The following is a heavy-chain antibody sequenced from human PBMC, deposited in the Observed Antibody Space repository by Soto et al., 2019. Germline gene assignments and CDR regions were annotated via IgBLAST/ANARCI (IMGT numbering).Heavy chain of an antibody. CDR2: IYSSGNT. CDR3: ARGQRFSDWFDP. Sequence: QVHLQESGPGLVKPSETLSLTCSVSGGTISGYYWTWIGQPAGKGVEWIGRIYSSGNTKYNPSLQSRVTMSLDTSNTQFSLRLTSVTAADTAVYYWARGQRFSDWFDPWGQGTLVTVSS. D-gene: IGHD3-3*01. V-gene: IGHV4-4*07. CDR1: GGTISGYY. J-gene: IGHJ5*02.